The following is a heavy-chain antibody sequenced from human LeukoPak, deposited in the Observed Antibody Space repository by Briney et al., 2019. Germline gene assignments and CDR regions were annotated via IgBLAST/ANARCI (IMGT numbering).Heavy chain of an antibody. CDR2: INHSGST. D-gene: IGHD6-19*01. CDR3: AYSSGWLFDY. J-gene: IGHJ4*02. CDR1: GGSFSGYY. V-gene: IGHV4-34*01. Sequence: SETLSLTCAVYGGSFSGYYWSWIRQPPGKGLEWIGEINHSGSTNYNPSLKSRVTISVDTSKNQFSLKLSSVTAADTAVYYCAYSSGWLFDYWGQGTLVTVSS.